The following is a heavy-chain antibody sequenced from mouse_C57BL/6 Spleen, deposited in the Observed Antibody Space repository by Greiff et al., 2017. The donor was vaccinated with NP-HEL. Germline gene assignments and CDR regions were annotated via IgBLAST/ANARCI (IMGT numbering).Heavy chain of an antibody. CDR1: GYTFTSYW. CDR2: INPSNGGT. J-gene: IGHJ2*01. D-gene: IGHD2-5*01. V-gene: IGHV1-53*01. CDR3: ARSDYYSNFLFDY. Sequence: VQLQQPGTELVKPGASVKLSCKASGYTFTSYWMHWVKQRPGQGLEWMGNINPSNGGTNYNEKFKSKATLTVDKSSSTAYMQLSSLTSEDSAVYYCARSDYYSNFLFDYWGQGTTLTVSS.